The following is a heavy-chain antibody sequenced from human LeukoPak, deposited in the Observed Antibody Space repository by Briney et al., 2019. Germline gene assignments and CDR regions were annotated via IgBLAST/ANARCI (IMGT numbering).Heavy chain of an antibody. CDR1: GYTFTSYY. V-gene: IGHV1-46*01. Sequence: ASVKVSCKASGYTFTSYYMHWVRQAPGQGLEWMGIINPSGGSTSYAQKFQGRVTMTRDTSTSTVYMELRSLRSDDTAVYYCASMAAAGGDAFDIWGQGTMVTVSS. CDR2: INPSGGST. J-gene: IGHJ3*02. CDR3: ASMAAAGGDAFDI. D-gene: IGHD6-13*01.